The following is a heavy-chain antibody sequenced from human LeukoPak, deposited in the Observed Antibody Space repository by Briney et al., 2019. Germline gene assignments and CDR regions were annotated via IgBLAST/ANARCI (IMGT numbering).Heavy chain of an antibody. CDR1: GFTFSSYS. CDR3: ARDLATLIVRGGLDV. CDR2: ISSSSSYI. D-gene: IGHD3-10*01. Sequence: GGSLRLSCAASGFTFSSYSMNWVRQAPGKGLEWVSSISSSSSYIYYADSVKGRFTISRDNAKNSLYLQMNSLRAEDTAVYYCARDLATLIVRGGLDVWGQGTTVTVSS. J-gene: IGHJ6*02. V-gene: IGHV3-21*01.